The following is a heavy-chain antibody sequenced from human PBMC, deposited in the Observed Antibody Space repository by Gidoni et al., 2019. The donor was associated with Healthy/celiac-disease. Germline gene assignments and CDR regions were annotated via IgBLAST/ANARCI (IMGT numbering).Heavy chain of an antibody. CDR2: ISGSGGST. D-gene: IGHD2-8*01. CDR3: AKGRYCTNGVCIGLDY. V-gene: IGHV3-23*01. CDR1: GFTFSSYA. J-gene: IGHJ4*02. Sequence: EVQLLESGGGLVQPGGSLRLSCAASGFTFSSYAMSWVRQAPGKGLEWVSAISGSGGSTYYADSVKGRFTISRDNSKNTLYLQMNSLRAEDTAVYYCAKGRYCTNGVCIGLDYWGQGTLVTVSS.